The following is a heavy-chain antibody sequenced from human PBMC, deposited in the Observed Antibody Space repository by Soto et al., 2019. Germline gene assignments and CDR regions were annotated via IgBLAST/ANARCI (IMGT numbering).Heavy chain of an antibody. V-gene: IGHV1-69*01. D-gene: IGHD2-2*01. Sequence: QVQVVQSGAEVKKPGSSVKVTCKASGGTFSNSAIYWVRQAPGQGLEWMGGTSPIFGTAKYAQKFQGRITITADESTSTAYMELSSLRSEDTAVYYCATSLLSVVESNTTTGRLDFWGQGTLLTVSS. J-gene: IGHJ4*02. CDR3: ATSLLSVVESNTTTGRLDF. CDR1: GGTFSNSA. CDR2: TSPIFGTA.